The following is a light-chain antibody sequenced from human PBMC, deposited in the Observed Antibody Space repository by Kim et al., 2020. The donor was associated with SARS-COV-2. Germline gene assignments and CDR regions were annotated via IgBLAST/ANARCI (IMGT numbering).Light chain of an antibody. V-gene: IGKV1-9*01. CDR3: QQLT. Sequence: PSSLSEAEEDRVTIPCRASQGISSFLDWYQQKRGKAPKLLIYAATTLQSGVPSRFSGSGYGTDLTLTISSLPPEDFATYYCQQLTFGPGTKVDIK. J-gene: IGKJ3*01. CDR2: AAT. CDR1: QGISSF.